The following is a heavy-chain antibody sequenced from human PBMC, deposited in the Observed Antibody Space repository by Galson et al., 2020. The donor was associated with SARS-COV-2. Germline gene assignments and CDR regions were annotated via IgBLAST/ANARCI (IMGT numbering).Heavy chain of an antibody. CDR1: GGSISSGDYY. J-gene: IGHJ4*02. CDR3: ARDYDSSGYRTLSFPRD. CDR2: IYYSGST. V-gene: IGHV4-30-4*01. Sequence: SETLSLTCTVSGGSISSGDYYWSWIRQPPGKGLEWIGYIYYSGSTYYNPSLKSRVTISVDTSKNQFSLKLSSVTAADTAVYYCARDYDSSGYRTLSFPRDWGQGTLVTVSS. D-gene: IGHD3-22*01.